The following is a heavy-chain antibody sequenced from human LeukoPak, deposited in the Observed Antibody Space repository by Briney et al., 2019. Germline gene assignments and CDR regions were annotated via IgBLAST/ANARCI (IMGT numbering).Heavy chain of an antibody. J-gene: IGHJ4*02. D-gene: IGHD6-13*01. CDR3: AREEGSSGFSFFDY. CDR1: GYTFTSYG. CDR2: IIPIFGTA. V-gene: IGHV1-18*01. Sequence: ASVKVSCKASGYTFTSYGISWVRQAPGQGLEWMGGIIPIFGTANYAQKFQGRVTMTTDTSTSTAYMELRGLRSDDTAVYYCAREEGSSGFSFFDYWGQGILVTVSS.